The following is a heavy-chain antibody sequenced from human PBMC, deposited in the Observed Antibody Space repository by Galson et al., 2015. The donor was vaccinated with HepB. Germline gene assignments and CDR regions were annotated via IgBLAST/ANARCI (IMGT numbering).Heavy chain of an antibody. CDR1: GFTFDDYA. CDR2: ISWNSGSI. Sequence: SLRLSCAASGFTFDDYAMHWVRQAPGKGLEWVSGISWNSGSIGYADSVKGRFTISRDNAKNSLYLQMNSLRAEDTALYYCAKDGKGHYDILTGYYHPYYFDYWGQGTLVTVSS. J-gene: IGHJ4*02. CDR3: AKDGKGHYDILTGYYHPYYFDY. V-gene: IGHV3-9*01. D-gene: IGHD3-9*01.